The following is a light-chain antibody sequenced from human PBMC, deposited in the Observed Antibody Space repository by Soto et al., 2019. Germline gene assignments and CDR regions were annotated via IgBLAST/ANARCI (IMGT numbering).Light chain of an antibody. V-gene: IGKV1-39*01. J-gene: IGKJ1*01. Sequence: DIQMTQSPSSLSASVGDSVTITCRASQGISSYLNWYQQKPGKAPKLLIYGTSTFHSGVPSRFSGGASGMDFTLTISSLQPEDFATYFCQQSFSTPWTFGQGTQVE. CDR1: QGISSY. CDR2: GTS. CDR3: QQSFSTPWT.